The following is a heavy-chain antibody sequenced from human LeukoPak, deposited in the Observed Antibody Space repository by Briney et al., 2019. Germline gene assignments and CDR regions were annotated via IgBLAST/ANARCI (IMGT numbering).Heavy chain of an antibody. CDR1: GGSFSGYY. J-gene: IGHJ4*02. V-gene: IGHV4-34*01. D-gene: IGHD6-19*01. CDR3: ARGPRGWYVDY. Sequence: SETLSLTCAVYGGSFSGYYWSWIRQPPGKGLEWIGEINHSGSTNYNPSLKSRVTISVDTFKNQFSLKLSSVTAADTAVYYCARGPRGWYVDYWGQGTLVTVSS. CDR2: INHSGST.